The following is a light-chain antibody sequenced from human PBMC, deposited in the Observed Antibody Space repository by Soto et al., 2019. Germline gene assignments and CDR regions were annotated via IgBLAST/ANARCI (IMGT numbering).Light chain of an antibody. CDR3: QSYDSSLSGVV. CDR2: GNS. V-gene: IGLV1-40*01. Sequence: QSVLTQPPSVSGAPGQRVTISCTGSSSNIGAGYDVHWYQQLPGTAPKLLIYGNSNRPSGVPDRFSGSKSGTSASLAITGVQAEDEADYYSQSYDSSLSGVVFGGGTKLTVL. CDR1: SSNIGAGYD. J-gene: IGLJ2*01.